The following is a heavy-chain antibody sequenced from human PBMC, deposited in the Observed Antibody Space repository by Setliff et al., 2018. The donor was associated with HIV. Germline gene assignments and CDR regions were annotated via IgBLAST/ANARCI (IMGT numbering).Heavy chain of an antibody. D-gene: IGHD6-19*01. CDR2: FDPEDGET. J-gene: IGHJ3*02. V-gene: IGHV1-24*01. CDR1: GYTLTELS. Sequence: ASVKVSCKVSGYTLTELSRHWVRQAPGKGLEWMGGFDPEDGETIYAQKFQGRVTMTEDTSTDTAYMELSSLRSEDTAVYYCATRGSGWPEDGAFDIWGQGTMVTVAS. CDR3: ATRGSGWPEDGAFDI.